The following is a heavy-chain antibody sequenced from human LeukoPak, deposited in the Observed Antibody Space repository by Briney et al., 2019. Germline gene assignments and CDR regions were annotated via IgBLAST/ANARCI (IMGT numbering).Heavy chain of an antibody. Sequence: EGSLRLSCAASGFTFSSYAMSWVRQAPGKGLEWVSRISSDGSSTSYADSVKGRFTISRDNAKHTLYLQMHSLRAEDTAVYYCERVTRRDDYYYHMDVWGKGTTVSVSS. CDR3: ERVTRRDDYYYHMDV. D-gene: IGHD5-24*01. J-gene: IGHJ6*03. V-gene: IGHV3-74*01. CDR1: GFTFSSYA. CDR2: ISSDGSST.